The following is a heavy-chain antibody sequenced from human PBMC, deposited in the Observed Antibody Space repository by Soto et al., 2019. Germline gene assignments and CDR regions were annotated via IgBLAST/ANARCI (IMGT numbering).Heavy chain of an antibody. D-gene: IGHD3-9*01. CDR3: ARERSYYDILTGYTGYGMDV. CDR1: GDTFTSYG. CDR2: ISAYNGNT. Sequence: ASVKVSCKASGDTFTSYGISWVRQAPGQGLEWMGWISAYNGNTNYAQKLQGRVTMTTDTSTSTAYMELRSLRSDDTAVYYCARERSYYDILTGYTGYGMDVWGQGTTVTVSS. V-gene: IGHV1-18*01. J-gene: IGHJ6*02.